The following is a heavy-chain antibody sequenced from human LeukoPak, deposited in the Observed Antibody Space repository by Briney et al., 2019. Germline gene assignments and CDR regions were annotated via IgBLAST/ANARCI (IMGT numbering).Heavy chain of an antibody. CDR1: GFTFSSYD. Sequence: GGSLRLSCAASGFTFSSYDMHWVRQATGKGLEWVSAIGTAGDTYYPGSVKGRFTISRDNAKNSLYLRMDSLRAEDTALYYCARDRLGPSFSVSHFDLWGQGTLVTVSS. CDR3: ARDRLGPSFSVSHFDL. J-gene: IGHJ4*02. V-gene: IGHV3-13*01. CDR2: IGTAGDT. D-gene: IGHD3-3*02.